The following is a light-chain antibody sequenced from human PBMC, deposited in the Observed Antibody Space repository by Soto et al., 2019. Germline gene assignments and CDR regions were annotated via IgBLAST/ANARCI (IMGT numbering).Light chain of an antibody. CDR3: QVWASTAEGFV. CDR2: DDT. V-gene: IGLV3-21*02. J-gene: IGLJ1*01. CDR1: KIGSKI. Sequence: SYGLTQPPSVSVAPGQTSKITCWGDKIGSKIVHWYKQRPGQAPVAVVFDDTDRPSGIPDRISASRSGDTATRTISRVDAEDEDEYYCQVWASTAEGFVFGSGNKVTV.